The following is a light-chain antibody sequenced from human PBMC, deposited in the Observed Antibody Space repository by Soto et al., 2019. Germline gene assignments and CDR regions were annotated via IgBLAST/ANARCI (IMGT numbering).Light chain of an antibody. V-gene: IGLV1-40*01. CDR3: FSYTRRDTYV. CDR1: SSNIGSTYD. J-gene: IGLJ1*01. CDR2: GNT. Sequence: QSVLTQPPSVSGAPGQRVTISCTGSSSNIGSTYDVQWYQQLPGTAPKLLIHGNTDRPSGVPGRFSGSKSGNTASLTISGLQAEDEADYYCFSYTRRDTYVFGPGTKVTVL.